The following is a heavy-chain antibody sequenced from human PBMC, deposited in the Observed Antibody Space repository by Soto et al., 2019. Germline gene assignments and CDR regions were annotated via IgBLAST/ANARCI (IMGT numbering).Heavy chain of an antibody. J-gene: IGHJ4*02. CDR1: GFTVSNNY. CDR3: ATQPGGGGY. CDR2: IYSGGYT. V-gene: IGHV3-53*01. D-gene: IGHD3-10*01. Sequence: EVQLVESGGGLIQPGGSLRLSCAVSGFTVSNNYMSWVRQAPGKGLEGVSVIYSGGYTAYGDSVKGRFTISRDNYKKPLYPQTKSRGPPHTALYYWATQPGGGGYWGQGTLVTVSS.